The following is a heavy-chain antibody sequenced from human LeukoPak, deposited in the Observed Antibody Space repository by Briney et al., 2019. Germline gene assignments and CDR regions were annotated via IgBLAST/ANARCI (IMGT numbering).Heavy chain of an antibody. CDR2: ISGSGGTS. J-gene: IGHJ4*02. V-gene: IGHV3-23*01. CDR1: GFTFRNYG. D-gene: IGHD4-17*01. CDR3: KKGDYGDYYFDY. Sequence: GGSLRLSCAASGFTFRNYGMSWVRQTPGKGLEWVSVISGSGGTSYYADSAKGRFTISRDSSKNTLYLQMNSLRAEDTAVYYCKKGDYGDYYFDYWGQGTLVTVSS.